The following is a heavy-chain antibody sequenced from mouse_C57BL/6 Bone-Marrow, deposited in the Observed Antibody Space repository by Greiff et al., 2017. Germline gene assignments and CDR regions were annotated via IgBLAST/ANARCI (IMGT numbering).Heavy chain of an antibody. D-gene: IGHD1-1*01. CDR3: ARHEEGYYSSNYYYAMDY. J-gene: IGHJ4*01. CDR2: FYPGSGSI. CDR1: GYTFTEYT. Sequence: QVQLQQSGAELVKPGASVKLSCKASGYTFTEYTIHWVKQRSGQGLEWIGWFYPGSGSIKYNEKFKDKATLTADKSSSTVYMELSRLTSEVSAVYFGARHEEGYYSSNYYYAMDYWGQGTSVTVSS. V-gene: IGHV1-62-2*01.